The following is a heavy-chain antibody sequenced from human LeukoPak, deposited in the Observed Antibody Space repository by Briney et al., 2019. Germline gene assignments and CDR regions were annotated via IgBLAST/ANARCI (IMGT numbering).Heavy chain of an antibody. J-gene: IGHJ3*02. CDR1: GFTFSDYY. V-gene: IGHV3-11*05. D-gene: IGHD2-2*01. CDR2: ISSSSSYT. CDR3: ARGYCSSTSCYAFDI. Sequence: PGGSLRLSCAASGFTFSDYYMSWIRQAPGKGLEWVSYISSSSSYTNYADSVKGRFTISRDNAKNSLYLQMSSLRSEDTAVYYCARGYCSSTSCYAFDIWRQGTMVTVSS.